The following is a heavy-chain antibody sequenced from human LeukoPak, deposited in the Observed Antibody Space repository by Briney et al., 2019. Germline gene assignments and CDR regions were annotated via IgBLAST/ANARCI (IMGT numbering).Heavy chain of an antibody. Sequence: PGGSLRLSCAASGFTFSDYYMSWIRQAPGKGLEWVSYISSNGSTIYYADSVKGRFTISRDNAKNSLYLQMNSLRAEDTAVYYCARDQDYYGSGSYYRYWGQGTLVTVSS. D-gene: IGHD3-10*01. J-gene: IGHJ4*02. V-gene: IGHV3-11*01. CDR3: ARDQDYYGSGSYYRY. CDR2: ISSNGSTI. CDR1: GFTFSDYY.